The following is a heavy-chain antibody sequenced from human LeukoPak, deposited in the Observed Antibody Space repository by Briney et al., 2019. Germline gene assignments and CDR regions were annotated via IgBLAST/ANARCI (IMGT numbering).Heavy chain of an antibody. CDR2: IYYSGST. Sequence: SETLSLTCTVSGGSISSYYWSWIRQPPGKGLEWIGYIYYSGSTNYNPSLKSRVTISVDTSKNQFSLKLSSVTAADTAVYYCARAMATLGYLLDYWDQGTLVTVSS. V-gene: IGHV4-59*01. J-gene: IGHJ4*02. D-gene: IGHD3-10*01. CDR3: ARAMATLGYLLDY. CDR1: GGSISSYY.